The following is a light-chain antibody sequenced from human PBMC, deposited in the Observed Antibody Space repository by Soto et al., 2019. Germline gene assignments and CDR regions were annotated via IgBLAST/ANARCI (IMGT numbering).Light chain of an antibody. CDR3: QQYANSPFT. Sequence: EIVLTQSPGTLPLSPGERATRSCRASQSVSSNYLVLYQQKPGQAPRPLIYGASSRATGIPDRFSGSGSGTDMTLTISRLAPEDFAVYYCQQYANSPFTFGQGTKLEIK. V-gene: IGKV3-20*01. CDR1: QSVSSNY. J-gene: IGKJ2*01. CDR2: GAS.